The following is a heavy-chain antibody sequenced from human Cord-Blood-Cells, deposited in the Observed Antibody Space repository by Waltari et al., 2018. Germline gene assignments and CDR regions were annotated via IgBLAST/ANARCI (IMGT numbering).Heavy chain of an antibody. CDR1: GYTFTSYG. V-gene: IGHV1-18*04. Sequence: QVQLVQSGAEVKKPGASVKVSCKASGYTFTSYGISLVRQAPGQGLEWMGWVRPYNGNTNYAQKLQGRVTMTTDTSTSTAYMELRSLRSDDTAVYYCARSLTIRATVTTWYFDLWGRGTLVTVSS. CDR3: ARSLTIRATVTTWYFDL. CDR2: VRPYNGNT. D-gene: IGHD4-17*01. J-gene: IGHJ2*01.